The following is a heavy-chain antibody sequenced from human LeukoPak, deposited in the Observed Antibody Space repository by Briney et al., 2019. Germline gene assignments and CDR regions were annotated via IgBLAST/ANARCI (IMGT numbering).Heavy chain of an antibody. CDR2: ISYAGSNE. D-gene: IGHD6-19*01. V-gene: IGHV3-30*03. CDR1: GFRFNRYG. Sequence: GGSLRLSCAVSGFRFNRYGMHWVRQAPGKGLEWVAVISYAGSNEYYKDSVKGRFTISRDNSRNTLYLQMSSLRAEDTAVYYCARDSGIAVAGSDVNWFDAWGQGTLVTVSS. J-gene: IGHJ5*02. CDR3: ARDSGIAVAGSDVNWFDA.